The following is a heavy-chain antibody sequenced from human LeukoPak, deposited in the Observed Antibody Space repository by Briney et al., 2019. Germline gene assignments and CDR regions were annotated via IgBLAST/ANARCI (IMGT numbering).Heavy chain of an antibody. CDR1: GFTFSSYW. Sequence: GGSLRLSCAASGFTFSSYWMSWVRQAPGKGLERVANLNHDGTAKFYVDSVKGRFTISRDNAKNSLYLQMSNLRAEDTAVYYCATSADSPGNSWGQGTLITVSS. D-gene: IGHD4-23*01. J-gene: IGHJ4*02. CDR3: ATSADSPGNS. CDR2: LNHDGTAK. V-gene: IGHV3-7*01.